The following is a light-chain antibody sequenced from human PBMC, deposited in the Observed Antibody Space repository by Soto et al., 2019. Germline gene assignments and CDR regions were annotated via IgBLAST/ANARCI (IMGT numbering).Light chain of an antibody. J-gene: IGLJ3*02. Sequence: QSALTQPPSASGTPGQRVTISCSGSNSNIGSNTVNWYQQLPGAAPRLLIYGNNHRPSGAPDRFSGSKSGTSASLAISGLQSEDEADYFCAAWEDSLNGWVFGGGTKLTVL. CDR2: GNN. CDR1: NSNIGSNT. V-gene: IGLV1-44*01. CDR3: AAWEDSLNGWV.